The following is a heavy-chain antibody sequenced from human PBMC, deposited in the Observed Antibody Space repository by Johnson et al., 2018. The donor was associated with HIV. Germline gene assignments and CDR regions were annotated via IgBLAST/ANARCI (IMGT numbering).Heavy chain of an antibody. J-gene: IGHJ3*02. CDR1: GFTFSRYW. CDR3: ARDPYYDFLTGPRDAFDI. V-gene: IGHV3-15*01. Sequence: VKLVESGGGLVQPGGSLILSCAASGFTFSRYWMHWVRQAPGKGLEWVGRLKSKVDGGTTDYAAPVKDRFTISRDNSKNTLYLQMNSLRAEDTAVYYCARDPYYDFLTGPRDAFDIWGQGTMVTVSS. CDR2: LKSKVDGGTT. D-gene: IGHD3-9*01.